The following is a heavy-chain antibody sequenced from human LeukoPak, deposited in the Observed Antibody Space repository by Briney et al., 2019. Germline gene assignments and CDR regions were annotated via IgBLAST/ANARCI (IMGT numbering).Heavy chain of an antibody. CDR1: GFTFSDYA. CDR2: ISNDGSDK. CDR3: ARLTKDYYYASSGYTDI. J-gene: IGHJ3*02. V-gene: IGHV3-30*04. Sequence: GGSLRLSCAASGFTFSDYAMHWVRQAPGKGLEWVAIISNDGSDKYYADSVKGRLTISRDNSKNTLYLQMNSLRAEDTAMYYCARLTKDYYYASSGYTDIWGQGTMVTVSS. D-gene: IGHD3-22*01.